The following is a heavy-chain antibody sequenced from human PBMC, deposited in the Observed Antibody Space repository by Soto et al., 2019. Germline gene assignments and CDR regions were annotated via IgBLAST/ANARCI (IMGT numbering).Heavy chain of an antibody. CDR1: GFTFSSYA. Sequence: GGSLRLSCAVSGFTFSSYAMAWVRQAPGKGLEWVSTVSGSGSKTYYSDSVKGRFTISRDNSKNTLSLQMNSLRAEDTAVYYCVKAGLVRADGLHYFDNWGQGTLVTVSS. CDR3: VKAGLVRADGLHYFDN. V-gene: IGHV3-23*01. CDR2: VSGSGSKT. J-gene: IGHJ4*02. D-gene: IGHD6-19*01.